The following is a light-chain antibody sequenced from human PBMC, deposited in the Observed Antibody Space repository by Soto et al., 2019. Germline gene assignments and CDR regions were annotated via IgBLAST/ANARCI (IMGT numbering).Light chain of an antibody. Sequence: MMTQSPDTLSMSPGDKVSLSCRANQTISNMLAWYQQKPGQAPRLLIYAASTRATGVSARFSGSVSGTEFTLTISSLQSEDLTIYYCQYYNNWLATFGGGTKVDIK. CDR2: AAS. CDR1: QTISNM. CDR3: QYYNNWLAT. V-gene: IGKV3-15*01. J-gene: IGKJ4*01.